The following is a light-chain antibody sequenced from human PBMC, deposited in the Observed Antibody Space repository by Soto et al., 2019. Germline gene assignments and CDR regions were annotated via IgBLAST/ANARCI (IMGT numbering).Light chain of an antibody. J-gene: IGLJ2*01. CDR1: SSDVGSYNY. Sequence: QSVLTQPASVSGSPGQSITISCTGSSSDVGSYNYVSWYQHHPGKAPKLLIYDVSNRPSGVSSRFSGSKSGNTASLMISGLQAEDEADYYCSSYTISNTVILGGGTTVTVL. CDR3: SSYTISNTVI. V-gene: IGLV2-14*01. CDR2: DVS.